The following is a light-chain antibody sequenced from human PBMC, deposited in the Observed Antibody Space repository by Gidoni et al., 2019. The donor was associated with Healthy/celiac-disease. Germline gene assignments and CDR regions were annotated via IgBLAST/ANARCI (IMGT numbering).Light chain of an antibody. J-gene: IGKJ4*01. CDR3: QQCSNWLT. CDR1: QIVSSY. CDR2: AAS. Sequence: EIVLTQSPAPRSLSPGEGATLSCRASQIVSSYLACYQQKPGKAPSLLIYAASNRATGSQARFSGRGSGTDFPLTISSLAPEDFAVYYCQQCSNWLTFGGGTKVEIK. V-gene: IGKV3-11*01.